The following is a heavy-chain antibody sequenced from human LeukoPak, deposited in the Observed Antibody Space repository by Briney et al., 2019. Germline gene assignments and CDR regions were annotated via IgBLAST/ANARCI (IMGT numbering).Heavy chain of an antibody. J-gene: IGHJ6*03. CDR2: INPNSGGT. V-gene: IGHV1-2*02. Sequence: ASVKVSCKASGYTFTGYYMHWVRQAPGQGLVWMGWINPNSGGTNYAQKFQGRVTMTRDTSISTAYMELSRLRSDDTAVYYCARVTYYYYYMDVWGKGTTVTVSS. CDR3: ARVTYYYYYMDV. CDR1: GYTFTGYY.